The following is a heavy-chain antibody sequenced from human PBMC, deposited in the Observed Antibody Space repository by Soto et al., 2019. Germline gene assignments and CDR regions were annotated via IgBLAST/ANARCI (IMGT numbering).Heavy chain of an antibody. V-gene: IGHV4-39*01. CDR2: IYHRGTT. CDR1: GGSITTSRNY. CDR3: ARMTPSSSSCYYCDY. J-gene: IGHJ1*01. D-gene: IGHD3-22*01. Sequence: SETLSLTCSVSGGSITTSRNYWGWIRQPPGKGLEWIGYIYHRGTTYYSPSLGSRVSISVDTSKNQFSLKLDSVTAADTAVYSCARMTPSSSSCYYCDYWGQGSLVTVSS.